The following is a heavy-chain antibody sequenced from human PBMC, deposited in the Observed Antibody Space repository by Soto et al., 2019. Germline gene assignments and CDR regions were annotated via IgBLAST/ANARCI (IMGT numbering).Heavy chain of an antibody. Sequence: SETLSLTCAVYGGSFSGYYWSWIRQPPGKGLEWIGEINHSGSTNYNPSLKSRVTISVDTSKNQFALKLSSVTAADTAVYYCARGRGSGSRYYYYYGMDVWGQGTTVTVSS. CDR3: ARGRGSGSRYYYYYGMDV. D-gene: IGHD3-10*01. CDR2: INHSGST. V-gene: IGHV4-34*01. J-gene: IGHJ6*02. CDR1: GGSFSGYY.